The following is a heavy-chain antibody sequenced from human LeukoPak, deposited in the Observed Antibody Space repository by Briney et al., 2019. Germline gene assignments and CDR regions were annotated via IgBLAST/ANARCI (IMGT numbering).Heavy chain of an antibody. CDR3: AKDWNDGYYFDC. CDR1: GSTFSNNP. J-gene: IGHJ4*02. Sequence: GGSLSLSGPASGSTFSNNPMSGFRKTPGKGRRWVSSVSGSGGSTYYADSVKGRFTISRDNSKNTLYLQMNSLRAEDTAVYYCAKDWNDGYYFDCWGQGTLVTVSS. CDR2: VSGSGGST. V-gene: IGHV3-23*01. D-gene: IGHD1-1*01.